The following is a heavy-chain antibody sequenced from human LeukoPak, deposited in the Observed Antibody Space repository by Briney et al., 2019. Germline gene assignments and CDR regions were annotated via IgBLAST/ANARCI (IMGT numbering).Heavy chain of an antibody. D-gene: IGHD6-13*01. CDR3: ARVGSCSSSWYVGKNWFDP. CDR2: MNPNSGNT. V-gene: IGHV1-8*01. J-gene: IGHJ5*02. CDR1: GYTFTSYD. Sequence: ASVTVSCKASGYTFTSYDINWVRQATGQGLEWMGWMNPNSGNTGYAQKFQGRVTMTRNTSISTAYMELSSLRSEDTAVYYCARVGSCSSSWYVGKNWFDPWGQGTLVTVSS.